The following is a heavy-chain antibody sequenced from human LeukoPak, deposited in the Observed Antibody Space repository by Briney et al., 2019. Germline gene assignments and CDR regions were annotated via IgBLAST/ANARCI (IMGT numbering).Heavy chain of an antibody. CDR3: ARDPETKVTTSVDY. Sequence: ASVKVSCKASGYSFTNYAMNWVRQAPGQGLEWMGWINTNTGNPTYAQGFTGRFVFSLDTSVSTAYLQISSLKAEDTAVYYCARDPETKVTTSVDYWGQGTLVTVSS. CDR2: INTNTGNP. J-gene: IGHJ4*02. D-gene: IGHD4-17*01. V-gene: IGHV7-4-1*02. CDR1: GYSFTNYA.